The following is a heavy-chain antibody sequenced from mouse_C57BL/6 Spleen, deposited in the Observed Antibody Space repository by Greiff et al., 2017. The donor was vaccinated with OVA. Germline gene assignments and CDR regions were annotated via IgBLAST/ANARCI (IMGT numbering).Heavy chain of an antibody. D-gene: IGHD2-2*01. J-gene: IGHJ3*01. V-gene: IGHV1-50*01. CDR3: ARRDGYDGAWFAY. CDR2: IDPSDSYT. Sequence: QVQLQQPGAELVKPGASVKLSCKASGYTFTSYWMQWVKQRPGQGLEWIGEIDPSDSYTNYNQKFKGKATLTVDTSSSTAYMQLSSLTSEDSAVYYCARRDGYDGAWFAYWGQGTLVTVSA. CDR1: GYTFTSYW.